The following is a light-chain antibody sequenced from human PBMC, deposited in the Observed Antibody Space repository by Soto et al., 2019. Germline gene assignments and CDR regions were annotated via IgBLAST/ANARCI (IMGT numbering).Light chain of an antibody. CDR2: EVS. J-gene: IGLJ1*01. CDR3: SSYAGSSAFYV. CDR1: NSDVGYYNF. V-gene: IGLV2-14*01. Sequence: QSVLTQPASVSGSPGQSITISCTGTNSDVGYYNFVSWYQQHPGKAPKLIIHEVSNRPSGVSNRFSASKSGNTASLTISGLQAEDEADYHCSSYAGSSAFYVFGTGTKVTVL.